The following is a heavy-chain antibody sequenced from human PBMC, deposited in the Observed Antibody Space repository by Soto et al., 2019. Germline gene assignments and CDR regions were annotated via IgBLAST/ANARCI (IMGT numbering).Heavy chain of an antibody. CDR2: IYYSGST. J-gene: IGHJ4*02. D-gene: IGHD5-12*01. CDR1: GCSISSGGYY. CDR3: ATGSGGRYSGYDVLDY. Sequence: SETLSLTCTFSGCSISSGGYYLSWIRQHPGKGLEWIGYIYYSGSTYYNPSLKSRVTISVDTSKNQFSLKLSSVTAADTAVYYCATGSGGRYSGYDVLDYWGQGTLVTVSS. V-gene: IGHV4-31*03.